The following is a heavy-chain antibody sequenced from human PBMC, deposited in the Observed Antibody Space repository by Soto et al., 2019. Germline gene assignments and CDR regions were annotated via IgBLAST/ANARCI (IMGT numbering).Heavy chain of an antibody. J-gene: IGHJ4*02. V-gene: IGHV4-61*01. CDR3: AKYPTTVTSDY. CDR1: GGSVTTGSYY. CDR2: IYYSGST. Sequence: QVQLQESGPGLVKPSETLSLTCTVSGGSVTTGSYYWSWILQPPGKGLEWIGYIYYSGSTNYNPALKSRVPISVDTSKNQLSLKLRSVTAADTAVYYCAKYPTTVTSDYWGQGTLVTVSS. D-gene: IGHD4-17*01.